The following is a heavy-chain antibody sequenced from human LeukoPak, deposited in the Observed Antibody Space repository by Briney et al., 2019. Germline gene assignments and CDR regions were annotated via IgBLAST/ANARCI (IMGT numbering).Heavy chain of an antibody. Sequence: GGSLRLSCAVSAFTVSGYYMDWVSQAPGKGLEWVSSISSSSSYVYYADSVKGRFTISRDNAKNSLSLQMNSLRAEDTAVYYCARTYPEAGPYCDCWAQETLVTVSS. J-gene: IGHJ4*02. CDR2: ISSSSSYV. D-gene: IGHD3-10*01. CDR1: AFTVSGYY. V-gene: IGHV3-21*01. CDR3: ARTYPEAGPYCDC.